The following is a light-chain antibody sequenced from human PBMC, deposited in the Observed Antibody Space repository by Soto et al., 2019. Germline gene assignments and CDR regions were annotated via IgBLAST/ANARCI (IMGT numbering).Light chain of an antibody. CDR1: SSDVGGYNY. V-gene: IGLV2-14*03. J-gene: IGLJ1*01. CDR3: SSYTTNNTRQLV. Sequence: QSALTQPASVSGSPGQSITISCTGTSSDVGGYNYVSWYQHHPGKAPKLMIYDVSNRPSGVSNRFSGSKSGNTASLTISGLQPEDEADYYSSSYTTNNTRQLVLGTGTKVTV. CDR2: DVS.